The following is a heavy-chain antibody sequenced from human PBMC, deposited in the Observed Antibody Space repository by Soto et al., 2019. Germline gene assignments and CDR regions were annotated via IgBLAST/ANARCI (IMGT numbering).Heavy chain of an antibody. CDR2: ISGSGGST. CDR1: GFTFSSYA. D-gene: IGHD2-2*01. CDR3: AKGRGGCSSTSCPPRLFYY. V-gene: IGHV3-23*01. Sequence: EVQLLESGGGLVQPGGSLRLSCAASGFTFSSYAMSWVRQAPGKGLEWVSGISGSGGSTYYADSVKGRFTISRDNSKHTAYRQRTSRRAEDTAVYYCAKGRGGCSSTSCPPRLFYYWGQGTLVTVSS. J-gene: IGHJ4*02.